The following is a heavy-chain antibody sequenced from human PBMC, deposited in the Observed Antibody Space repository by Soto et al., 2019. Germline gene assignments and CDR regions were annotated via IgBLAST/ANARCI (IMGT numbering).Heavy chain of an antibody. D-gene: IGHD6-19*01. CDR3: ARGPWLVGEITSLAY. Sequence: GGSLRLSCAASGFTFSSYGMHWVRQAPGKGLEWVAVIYYDGSNKYYADSVKGRFTISRDNSKNTLYLQMNSLRAEDTALYYCARGPWLVGEITSLAYSGQGIQVTGSS. CDR2: IYYDGSNK. J-gene: IGHJ4*02. CDR1: GFTFSSYG. V-gene: IGHV3-33*01.